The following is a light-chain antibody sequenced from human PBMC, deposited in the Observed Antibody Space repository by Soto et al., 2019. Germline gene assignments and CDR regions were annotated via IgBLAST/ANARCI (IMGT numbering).Light chain of an antibody. CDR1: QSVSSY. V-gene: IGKV3-11*01. Sequence: EILLTQSPATLSLSPGERATLSCRASQSVSSYLAWYQQKPGQAPRLLIYDASNRATGIPARFSGSGSGTDFTLTISSLEPEDFAVYYCQKRSNWPLTFGGGTKVDIK. J-gene: IGKJ4*01. CDR3: QKRSNWPLT. CDR2: DAS.